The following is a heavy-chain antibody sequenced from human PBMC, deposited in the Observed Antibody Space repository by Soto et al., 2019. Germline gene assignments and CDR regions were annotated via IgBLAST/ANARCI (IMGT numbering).Heavy chain of an antibody. Sequence: QVQVVQSGPEVRNPGTSVKVSCKTSGFTFTNSAVQWVRQARGQRLEWIGWIGVRNGDTKYLQNLEGRVTITRDTATGTAYMELSGLRSEDTAMYYCAAEIYSGGDCCHLDYWGQGTLVTVPS. V-gene: IGHV1-58*01. CDR3: AAEIYSGGDCCHLDY. D-gene: IGHD2-21*01. CDR1: GFTFTNSA. J-gene: IGHJ4*02. CDR2: IGVRNGDT.